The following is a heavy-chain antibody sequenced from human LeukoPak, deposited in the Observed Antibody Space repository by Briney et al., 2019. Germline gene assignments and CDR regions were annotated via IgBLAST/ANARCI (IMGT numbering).Heavy chain of an antibody. J-gene: IGHJ4*02. V-gene: IGHV4-38-2*01. CDR1: GYSISSGYY. Sequence: SETLSLTCAVSGYSISSGYYWGWIRQPPGKGLEWIGSIYHSGSTYYNPSLKSRVTISVDTSKNQFLLKLSSVTAADTAVYYCASPSETGDPGYFDYWGQGTLVTVSS. CDR2: IYHSGST. D-gene: IGHD7-27*01. CDR3: ASPSETGDPGYFDY.